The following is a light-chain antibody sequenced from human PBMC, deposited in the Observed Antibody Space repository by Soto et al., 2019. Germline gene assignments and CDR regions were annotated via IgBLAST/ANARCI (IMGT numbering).Light chain of an antibody. V-gene: IGLV2-14*03. CDR2: EVR. Sequence: QSVLTQPASLSGSPGQSITISCSGTTSDVGGYNSVSWYQQHPGQAPKLIIYEVRRRPSGVSHRFSGSQSASTASLTISGLQAEDEADYYCSSFTTSYTYVFGTGTKVTVL. CDR1: TSDVGGYNS. CDR3: SSFTTSYTYV. J-gene: IGLJ1*01.